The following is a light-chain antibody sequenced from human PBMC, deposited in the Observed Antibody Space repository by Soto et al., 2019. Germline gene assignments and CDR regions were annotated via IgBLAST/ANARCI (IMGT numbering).Light chain of an antibody. V-gene: IGLV2-11*01. J-gene: IGLJ3*02. Sequence: QSALTQPRSVSGSPGQSVTISCTGTSSDVGGYKYVSWYQHHAGKAPKLRIYDVSKRPSGGSDRFSGSKSGNTASLTISGLQAEDEADYYCCAYAGSYTGVFGGGTKVTVL. CDR2: DVS. CDR3: CAYAGSYTGV. CDR1: SSDVGGYKY.